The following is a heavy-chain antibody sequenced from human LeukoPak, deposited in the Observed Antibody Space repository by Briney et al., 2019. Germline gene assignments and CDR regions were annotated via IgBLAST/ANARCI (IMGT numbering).Heavy chain of an antibody. CDR1: GFTFNNYA. D-gene: IGHD5-12*01. CDR2: ISGSGGST. J-gene: IGHJ4*01. CDR3: AKDIYSAYDLARAFDF. Sequence: GGSLRLSCAASGFTFNNYAISWVRQAPGKGLEWVSSISGSGGSTYYADSVKGRFTISRDNSENTLYLQMNSLRVEDTALYYCAKDIYSAYDLARAFDFWGQGTLVTVST. V-gene: IGHV3-23*01.